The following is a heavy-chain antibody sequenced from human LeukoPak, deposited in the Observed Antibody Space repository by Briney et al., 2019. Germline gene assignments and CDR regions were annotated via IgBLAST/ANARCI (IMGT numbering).Heavy chain of an antibody. D-gene: IGHD2-2*01. CDR2: FNGRGGYT. J-gene: IGHJ4*02. CDR1: GFTFNSYV. V-gene: IGHV3-23*01. Sequence: GGSLRLSCEVSGFTFNSYVMSWVRRAPGKGLEWVSSFNGRGGYTFYADSVKGRFTLSSDNSKNTLHLQMISLRAEDTAVYYCAKGDQPLLCGGAFDSWGQGTLVTVSS. CDR3: AKGDQPLLCGGAFDS.